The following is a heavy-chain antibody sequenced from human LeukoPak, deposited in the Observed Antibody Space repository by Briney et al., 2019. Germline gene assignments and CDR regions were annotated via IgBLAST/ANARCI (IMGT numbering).Heavy chain of an antibody. Sequence: ASVKVSCKASGYTFTSYYMHWVRQAPGQGLEWMGIINPSGGSTSYAQKFQGRVTMTRDTSTSTVYMELSSLRSEDTAVYYCARDKFQVVVAATRGLDPWGQGTLVTVSS. J-gene: IGHJ5*02. CDR1: GYTFTSYY. V-gene: IGHV1-46*01. CDR3: ARDKFQVVVAATRGLDP. D-gene: IGHD2-15*01. CDR2: INPSGGST.